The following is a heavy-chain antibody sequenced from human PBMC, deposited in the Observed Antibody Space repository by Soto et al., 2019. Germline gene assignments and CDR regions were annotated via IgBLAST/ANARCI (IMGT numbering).Heavy chain of an antibody. CDR1: GYTFTSYY. V-gene: IGHV1-46*01. D-gene: IGHD2-15*01. CDR2: INPSGGST. J-gene: IGHJ6*02. Sequence: QVQLVQSGAEMKKPGASVKVSCKASGYTFTSYYMHWVRQAPGQGLEWMGIINPSGGSTSYAQKFQGRVPMTRDTSTSTVYMELSSLRSEDTAVYYCARGGVVARVYYYGMDVWGQGTTVTVSS. CDR3: ARGGVVARVYYYGMDV.